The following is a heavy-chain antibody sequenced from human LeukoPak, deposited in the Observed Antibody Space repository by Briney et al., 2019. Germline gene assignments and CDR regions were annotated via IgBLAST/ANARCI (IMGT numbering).Heavy chain of an antibody. CDR2: IYSGGST. D-gene: IGHD6-13*01. J-gene: IGHJ4*02. CDR3: ARDPDSSSGKYFDY. CDR1: GYTFTSYP. V-gene: IGHV3-53*01. Sequence: PGGSLRLSCSASGYTFTSYPMYSVRQAPGKGLEWVSVIYSGGSTYYADSVKGRFTISRDNSKNALYLQMNSLRADDTAVYYCARDPDSSSGKYFDYWGQGTLVTVSS.